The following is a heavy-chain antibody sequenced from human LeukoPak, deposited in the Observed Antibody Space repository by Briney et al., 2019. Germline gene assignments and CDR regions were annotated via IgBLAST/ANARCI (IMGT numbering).Heavy chain of an antibody. CDR2: IYYSGST. V-gene: IGHV4-59*01. J-gene: IGHJ6*02. D-gene: IGHD6-25*01. Sequence: SETLSLTCTVSGGSNTAYYWNWIRQPPGKRLEWIGYIYYSGSTNYNPSLKSRLTISVDTSKNQFSLKLSSVTAADTAVYYCARCRPTGSGSTGMDVWGQGTTVTVSS. CDR1: GGSNTAYY. CDR3: ARCRPTGSGSTGMDV.